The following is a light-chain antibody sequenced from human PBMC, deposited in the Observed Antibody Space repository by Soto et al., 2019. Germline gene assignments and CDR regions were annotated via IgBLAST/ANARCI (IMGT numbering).Light chain of an antibody. J-gene: IGKJ4*01. CDR1: QGIVNY. Sequence: DIQMTQSPSSLSASVGDRVTITCRASQGIVNYLAWFQQKPGEAPKTLIYAASSLQSGVPSRFSASGSGTDFSLTISSLQPEDFATYYFQQYNAYPLTFGGGTRVEIK. V-gene: IGKV1-16*01. CDR3: QQYNAYPLT. CDR2: AAS.